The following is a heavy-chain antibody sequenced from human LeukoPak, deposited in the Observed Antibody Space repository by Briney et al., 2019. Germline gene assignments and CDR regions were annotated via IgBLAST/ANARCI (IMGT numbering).Heavy chain of an antibody. D-gene: IGHD6-19*01. CDR3: ARRLIAVTGTGACVFDS. Sequence: SETLSLTCTVSGGSISSSSYYWGWIRQPPGTGLEWIGSINNSGNTYYNPSLKSRVTISVDTSKNQFSLKLSSVTAADTAVYYCARRLIAVTGTGACVFDSWGQGTLVTVSS. CDR1: GGSISSSSYY. V-gene: IGHV4-39*01. CDR2: INNSGNT. J-gene: IGHJ4*02.